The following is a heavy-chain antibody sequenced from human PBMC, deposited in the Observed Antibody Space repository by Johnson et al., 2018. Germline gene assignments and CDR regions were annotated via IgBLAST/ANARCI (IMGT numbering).Heavy chain of an antibody. J-gene: IGHJ1*01. Sequence: QVQLQESGGGVVQPGRSLRLSCAASGFTFRSYAMHWVRQAPGKGLEWVALISYAGSNKYYGDPVKGRFTISRDKSKNTLYLQMNSLIIEDTGVYYCARECLAYADYGGFQDCGQGTLVTVAS. D-gene: IGHD4-17*01. CDR1: GFTFRSYA. V-gene: IGHV3-30-3*01. CDR2: ISYAGSNK. CDR3: ARECLAYADYGGFQD.